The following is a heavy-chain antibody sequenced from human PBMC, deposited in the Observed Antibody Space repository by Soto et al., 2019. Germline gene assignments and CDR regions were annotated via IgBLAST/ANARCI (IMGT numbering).Heavy chain of an antibody. CDR1: GFTFSSYW. Sequence: EVQLVESGGGLVQPGGSLRLSCAASGFTFSSYWMSWVRQAPGKGLEWVANIKQDGSEKYYVDSVKGRFTISRDNAKNSLYLQMNSLRAEDTAVYYCARGGSGWTDAFDIWGQGTMVTVSS. CDR3: ARGGSGWTDAFDI. V-gene: IGHV3-7*04. J-gene: IGHJ3*02. D-gene: IGHD6-19*01. CDR2: IKQDGSEK.